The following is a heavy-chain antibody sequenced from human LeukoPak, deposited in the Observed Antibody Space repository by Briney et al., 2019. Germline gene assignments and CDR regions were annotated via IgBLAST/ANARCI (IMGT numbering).Heavy chain of an antibody. V-gene: IGHV3-49*03. D-gene: IGHD2-2*01. CDR3: TREYVVPAANFDY. J-gene: IGHJ4*02. Sequence: GGSLRLSCTASGFTFGDYAMSWFRQAPGKGLEWVGFIRSKAYGGTTEYAASVKGRFTISRDDSKSIAYLQMNSLKTEDTAVYYCTREYVVPAANFDYWGQGTLVTVSS. CDR1: GFTFGDYA. CDR2: IRSKAYGGTT.